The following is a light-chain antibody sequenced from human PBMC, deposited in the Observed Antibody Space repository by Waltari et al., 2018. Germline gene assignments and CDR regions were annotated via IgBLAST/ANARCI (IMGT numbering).Light chain of an antibody. CDR2: DDT. Sequence: SYVLTQPPSVSVAPGQTAAITCGGYNIPREGLHWYQQKPGQAPVLVLSDDTDRPSGPPGGFSGSNSGTMATLTISRVEAGDEADYYCQVWDSRTDHVVFGGGTKVTVL. CDR3: QVWDSRTDHVV. V-gene: IGLV3-21*02. CDR1: NIPREG. J-gene: IGLJ2*01.